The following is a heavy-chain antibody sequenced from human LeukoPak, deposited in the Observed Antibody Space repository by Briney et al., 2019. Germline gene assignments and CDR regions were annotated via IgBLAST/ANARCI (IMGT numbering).Heavy chain of an antibody. J-gene: IGHJ6*03. CDR2: ISGTGGST. V-gene: IGHV3-23*01. CDR3: AKAGYINYYAYYHMDV. D-gene: IGHD3-9*01. Sequence: GGSLRLSCAASGFTFSSYAMSWVRQAPGKGLEWVSSISGTGGSTYYADSVKGRFTISRDNSKSTLYLQMNSLRAGDTALYYCAKAGYINYYAYYHMDVWGKGTTVTVSS. CDR1: GFTFSSYA.